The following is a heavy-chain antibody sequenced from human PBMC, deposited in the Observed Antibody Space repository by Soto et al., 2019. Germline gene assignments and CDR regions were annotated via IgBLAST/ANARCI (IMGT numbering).Heavy chain of an antibody. J-gene: IGHJ6*02. Sequence: VQLQESGPGLVKPSQTLSLTCTVSGGSISSGDYYWSFIRQPPGKGLEWIGYIYYSGSTYYNPSLNSRVSISVDKSKIQCSLKLSSVTAADTAVYYCARGVGYCSGGSCYFYYYGMDVWGQGTTVTVSS. CDR3: ARGVGYCSGGSCYFYYYGMDV. V-gene: IGHV4-30-4*01. CDR1: GGSISSGDYY. CDR2: IYYSGST. D-gene: IGHD2-15*01.